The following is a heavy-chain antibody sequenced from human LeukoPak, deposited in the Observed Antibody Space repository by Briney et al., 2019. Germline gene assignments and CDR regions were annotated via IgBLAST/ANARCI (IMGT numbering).Heavy chain of an antibody. D-gene: IGHD3-10*01. Sequence: SETLSLTCTVSGGSISSYYWSWIRQPPGKGLEWIGYIYYSGSTNYNPSLKSRVTISVDTSKNQFSLKLSSVTAADTAVYYCARILWFGELFGAFDIWGQGTMVTVSS. V-gene: IGHV4-59*01. CDR3: ARILWFGELFGAFDI. CDR2: IYYSGST. J-gene: IGHJ3*02. CDR1: GGSISSYY.